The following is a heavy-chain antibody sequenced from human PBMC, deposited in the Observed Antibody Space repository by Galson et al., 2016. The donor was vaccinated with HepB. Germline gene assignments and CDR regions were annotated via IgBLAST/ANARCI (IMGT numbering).Heavy chain of an antibody. J-gene: IGHJ4*02. CDR3: ARERGIAAAATLDY. D-gene: IGHD6-13*01. CDR1: EFTFSTYG. V-gene: IGHV3-33*01. CDR2: IWHDGSTK. Sequence: SLRLSCAASEFTFSTYGMHWVRQAPGMGLEWVALIWHDGSTKYYADSVKGRFTISRDNPKNTLYLQMNSLRAEDTAVYYCARERGIAAAATLDYWGQGTLVTVSS.